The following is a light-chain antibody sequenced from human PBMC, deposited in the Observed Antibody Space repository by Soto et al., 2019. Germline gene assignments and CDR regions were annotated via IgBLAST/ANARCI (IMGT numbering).Light chain of an antibody. CDR2: ASS. V-gene: IGKV1-39*01. CDR1: QTISSY. CDR3: QQSYSTPSTGT. Sequence: DIQMTQSPSSLSASVGDRVTIPCRASQTISSYLNWYEQTPGIAPNLLIDASSSLQGGVPLMFSGSGSGTDFTLSLSSLQPEDVATFYCQQSYSTPSTGTFGQGTKVEIK. J-gene: IGKJ1*01.